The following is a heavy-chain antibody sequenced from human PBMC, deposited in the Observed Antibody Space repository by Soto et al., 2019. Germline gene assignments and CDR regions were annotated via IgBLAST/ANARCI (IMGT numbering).Heavy chain of an antibody. Sequence: QVQLVQSGAEVKKPGSSVKVSCKASGGTFSSYTISWVRQAPGQGLEWMGRIIPILGIANYAQKFQGRVTITAEKSTSTAYMELSSLRSEDTAVYYCAREEGVAVAGMNYYYYMDVWGKGTTVTVSS. D-gene: IGHD6-19*01. CDR1: GGTFSSYT. V-gene: IGHV1-69*08. CDR2: IIPILGIA. J-gene: IGHJ6*03. CDR3: AREEGVAVAGMNYYYYMDV.